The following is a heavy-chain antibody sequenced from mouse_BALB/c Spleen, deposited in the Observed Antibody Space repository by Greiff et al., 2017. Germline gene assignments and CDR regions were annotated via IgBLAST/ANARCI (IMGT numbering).Heavy chain of an antibody. V-gene: IGHV5-17*02. CDR2: ISSGSSTI. CDR1: GFTFSSFG. CDR3: ASAPYGNLPHWYGDV. J-gene: IGHJ1*01. Sequence: EVMLVASGGGLVQPGGSRKLSCAASGFTFSSFGMHWVRQAPEKGLEWVAYISSGSSTIYYADTVKGRFTISRANPKNTLFLQMTSLRSEDTAMYYCASAPYGNLPHWYGDVWGAGTTVTVSS. D-gene: IGHD2-10*02.